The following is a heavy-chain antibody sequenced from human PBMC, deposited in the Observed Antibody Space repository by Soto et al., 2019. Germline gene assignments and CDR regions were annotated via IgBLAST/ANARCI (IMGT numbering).Heavy chain of an antibody. CDR2: INHSGST. CDR3: ARGYGRGQQLVPYYFHY. Sequence: PSETLSPTCAVYGGSFSGYYWSWIRQPPGKGLEWIGEINHSGSTNYNPSLKSRVTISVDTSKNQFSLKLSSVTAADTAVYYCARGYGRGQQLVPYYFHYWGQGTLVTVSS. J-gene: IGHJ4*02. CDR1: GGSFSGYY. V-gene: IGHV4-34*01. D-gene: IGHD6-13*01.